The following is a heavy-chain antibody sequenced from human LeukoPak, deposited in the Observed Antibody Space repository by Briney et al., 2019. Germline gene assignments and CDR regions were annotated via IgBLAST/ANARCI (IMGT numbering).Heavy chain of an antibody. CDR1: GYTLTELS. D-gene: IGHD6-19*01. CDR2: FDPEDGET. Sequence: ASVKVSCKVSGYTLTELSMHWVRQAPGKGLEWMGGFDPEDGETIYAQKLQGRVTMTEDTSTDTAYMELSSLRSEDTAVYYCATDSPSIAVAGELDYWGQGTLVTVSS. J-gene: IGHJ4*02. V-gene: IGHV1-24*01. CDR3: ATDSPSIAVAGELDY.